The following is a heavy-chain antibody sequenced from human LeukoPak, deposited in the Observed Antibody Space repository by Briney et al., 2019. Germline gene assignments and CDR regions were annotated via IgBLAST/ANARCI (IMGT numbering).Heavy chain of an antibody. V-gene: IGHV3-7*01. CDR2: IQQGGSEK. Sequence: GGSLRLSCAASGFTFSTYWMTWVRQAPGKGLEWVANIQQGGSEKYYVDSVKGRFTISRDNARNSVYLQMNSLRAEDTAVYYCARETWMSYDFWSGYSDYWGQGTLVTVAS. CDR1: GFTFSTYW. J-gene: IGHJ4*02. D-gene: IGHD3-3*01. CDR3: ARETWMSYDFWSGYSDY.